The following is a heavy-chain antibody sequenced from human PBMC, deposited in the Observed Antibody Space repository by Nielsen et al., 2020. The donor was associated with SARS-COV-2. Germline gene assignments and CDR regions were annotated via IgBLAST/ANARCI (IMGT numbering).Heavy chain of an antibody. D-gene: IGHD3-3*01. CDR2: INHSGST. J-gene: IGHJ5*02. Sequence: SETLSLTCAVYGGSFSGYYWSWIRQPPGKGLEWIGEINHSGSTNYNPSLKSRVTISVDTSKNQFSLKLSSVTAADTAVYYCARGRLKLRFFSPWGQGTLVTVSS. CDR3: ARGRLKLRFFSP. V-gene: IGHV4-34*01. CDR1: GGSFSGYY.